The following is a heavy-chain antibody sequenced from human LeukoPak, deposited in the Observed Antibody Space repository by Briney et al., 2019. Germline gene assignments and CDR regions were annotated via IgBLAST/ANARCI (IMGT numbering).Heavy chain of an antibody. D-gene: IGHD6-13*01. Sequence: APVKLSCKASGYTFTSYYMHWVRQPPGQGLEWMGIINPSGGSTSYAQKFQGRVTMTRDTSTSTVYMELSSLRSEDTAVYYCARVKLSRSSGYSTNWFDRWGHGILVSVSS. V-gene: IGHV1-46*01. CDR2: INPSGGST. CDR1: GYTFTSYY. J-gene: IGHJ5*02. CDR3: ARVKLSRSSGYSTNWFDR.